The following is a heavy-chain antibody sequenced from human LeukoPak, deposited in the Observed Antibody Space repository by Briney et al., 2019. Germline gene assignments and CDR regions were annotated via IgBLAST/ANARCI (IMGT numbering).Heavy chain of an antibody. CDR3: AKDLRPYSSSWYEGVY. J-gene: IGHJ4*02. Sequence: GGALRLSCAASGFTFSSYAMSWVRQAPGKGLEWVSAISGSGGSTYYADSVKGRFTISRDNSKNTLYLQMNSLRAEDTAVYYCAKDLRPYSSSWYEGVYWGQGTLVTVSS. CDR1: GFTFSSYA. V-gene: IGHV3-23*01. CDR2: ISGSGGST. D-gene: IGHD6-13*01.